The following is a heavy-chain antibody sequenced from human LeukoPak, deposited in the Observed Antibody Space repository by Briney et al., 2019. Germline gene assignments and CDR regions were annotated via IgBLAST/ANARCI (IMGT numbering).Heavy chain of an antibody. CDR1: GYTLCSYA. J-gene: IGHJ4*02. Sequence: GGSLRLSCAASGYTLCSYAMSCAPEAPGGGVEWVSAISGSGGSTYYAHSVKGRFTISRDNSKNTLYLQMNSLRAEDTAVYYFTKDEGQRYYDDVWGSYPPYYFDYWGQGTLVTASS. V-gene: IGHV3-23*01. CDR3: TKDEGQRYYDDVWGSYPPYYFDY. CDR2: ISGSGGST. D-gene: IGHD3-16*02.